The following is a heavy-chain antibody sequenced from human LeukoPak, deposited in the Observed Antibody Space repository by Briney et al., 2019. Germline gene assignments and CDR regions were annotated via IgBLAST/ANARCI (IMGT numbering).Heavy chain of an antibody. J-gene: IGHJ4*02. D-gene: IGHD3-10*01. V-gene: IGHV1-46*01. CDR2: INPSGGTT. CDR3: ARDRGLNVCPSDY. Sequence: ASVKVSCKASGYTFTSYFMHWVRQAPGQGLEWMGIINPSGGTTSYAQKFQGRVTMTRDTSTSTVYMELSSLRSEDAAVYYCARDRGLNVCPSDYWGQGTLVIVSS. CDR1: GYTFTSYF.